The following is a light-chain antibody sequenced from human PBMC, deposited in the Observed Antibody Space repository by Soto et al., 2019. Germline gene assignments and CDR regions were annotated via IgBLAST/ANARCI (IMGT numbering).Light chain of an antibody. J-gene: IGKJ3*01. CDR1: QGISNY. Sequence: DIQMTQSPSSLSASVGDRVTITCRASQGISNYLAWYQQKPGKVPKLLIYAASTLQSGVPSRFRGIGSGTAFTLTISSLQPENVASYCCQEYNSAPPVFTFGPGTKVDIK. CDR3: QEYNSAPPVFT. CDR2: AAS. V-gene: IGKV1-27*01.